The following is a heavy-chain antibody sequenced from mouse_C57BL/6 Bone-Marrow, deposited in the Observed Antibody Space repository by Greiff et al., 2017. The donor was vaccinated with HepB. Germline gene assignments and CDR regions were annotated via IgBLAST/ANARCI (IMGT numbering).Heavy chain of an antibody. V-gene: IGHV8-12*01. D-gene: IGHD1-1*01. CDR2: IYWDDDK. CDR3: ARREGYYGQATGYFDV. Sequence: QVTLKESGPGILQSSQTLSLTCSFSGFSLSTSGMGVSWIRQPSGKGLEWLAHIYWDDDKRYNPSLKSRLTISKDTSRNQVFLKITSVDTADTATYYCARREGYYGQATGYFDVWGTGTTVTVSS. CDR1: GFSLSTSGMG. J-gene: IGHJ1*03.